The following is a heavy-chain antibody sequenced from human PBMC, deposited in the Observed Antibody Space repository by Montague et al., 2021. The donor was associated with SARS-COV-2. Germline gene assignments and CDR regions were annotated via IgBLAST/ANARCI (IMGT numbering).Heavy chain of an antibody. J-gene: IGHJ4*02. CDR2: IYYGGST. CDR1: GXSISTYYY. CDR3: ARDQGVYCSGGSCYNFDY. Sequence: SETLSLTCTVSGXSISTYYYWGWIRQPPGKGLEWIGSIYYGGSTYYNPSLKSRVTISVDTSMNHFSLKLSSVTAADTAVYYCARDQGVYCSGGSCYNFDYGGQGTLVTVS. V-gene: IGHV4-39*02. D-gene: IGHD2-15*01.